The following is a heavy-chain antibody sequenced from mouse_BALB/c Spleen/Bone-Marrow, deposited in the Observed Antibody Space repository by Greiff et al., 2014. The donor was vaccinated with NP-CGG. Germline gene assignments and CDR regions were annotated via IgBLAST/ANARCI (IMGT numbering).Heavy chain of an antibody. V-gene: IGHV1S81*02. CDR1: GYTFTSYW. J-gene: IGHJ2*01. Sequence: VQLQQSGAELVKPGASVKLSCKASGYTFTSYWMHWVRQSPGQGLEWIGEINPSNGRTNYNEKFKSKATLTVDKSSSTAYMQLSSLTSEDSAVYYCARRTTTVVATDYWGKGTTLTVSS. CDR2: INPSNGRT. D-gene: IGHD1-1*01. CDR3: ARRTTTVVATDY.